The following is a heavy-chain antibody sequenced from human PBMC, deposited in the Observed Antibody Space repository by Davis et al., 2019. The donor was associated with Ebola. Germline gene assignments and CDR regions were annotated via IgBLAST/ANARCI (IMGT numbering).Heavy chain of an antibody. V-gene: IGHV5-51*01. CDR1: GYDFTNYW. D-gene: IGHD3-22*01. CDR3: ARVQNHYDGSGFYDF. Sequence: KVSCKGSGYDFTNYWIGWVRQMPGKGLEWMGIIFPGDSDTRYSPSFQGQVTISADKSASTVYLQWSSLKASDTAIYYCARVQNHYDGSGFYDFWGQGTLVTVSS. J-gene: IGHJ4*02. CDR2: IFPGDSDT.